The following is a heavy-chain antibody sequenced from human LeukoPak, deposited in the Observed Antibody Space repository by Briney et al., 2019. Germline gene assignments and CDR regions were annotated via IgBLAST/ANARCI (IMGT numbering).Heavy chain of an antibody. CDR2: INHSGST. Sequence: SETLSLTCAVYGGSFSGYYWSWIRQPPGKGLEWIGEINHSGSTNYNPSLKSRVTISVDTSKNQFSLKPSSVTAADTAVYYCARGVYSSSWSYDYWGQGTLVTVSS. V-gene: IGHV4-34*01. J-gene: IGHJ4*02. CDR1: GGSFSGYY. D-gene: IGHD6-13*01. CDR3: ARGVYSSSWSYDY.